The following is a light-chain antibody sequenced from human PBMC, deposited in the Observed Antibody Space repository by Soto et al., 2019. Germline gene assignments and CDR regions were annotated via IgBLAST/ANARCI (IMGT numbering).Light chain of an antibody. Sequence: EIVLTQSPGILYLSPGDRATLSCRASQTISSGFLAWYQQKVGQAPRLLIYDASNKATVVPDRFSGSGSGTDFSLTISRLEPEDFVVYDFHQYSSSARTFGQGTRLEIK. V-gene: IGKV3-20*01. CDR3: HQYSSSART. CDR2: DAS. J-gene: IGKJ5*01. CDR1: QTISSGF.